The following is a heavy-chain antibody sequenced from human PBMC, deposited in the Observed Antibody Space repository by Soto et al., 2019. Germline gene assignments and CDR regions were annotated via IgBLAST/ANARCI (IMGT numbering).Heavy chain of an antibody. D-gene: IGHD3-22*01. CDR2: IKSITDGGTT. CDR1: GFTFNNAW. V-gene: IGHV3-15*01. CDR3: TTADSSEYYDSGGYYYRWFDP. Sequence: EVQLVESGGGLVKPGGSLRLSSAASGFTFNNAWMSWVRQAPGKGLDWVGRIKSITDGGTTDYAAPVKGRFTITRDDSKNTLYLQMNSRKMEDTAMYYCTTADSSEYYDSGGYYYRWFDPWGQGTLVTVSS. J-gene: IGHJ5*02.